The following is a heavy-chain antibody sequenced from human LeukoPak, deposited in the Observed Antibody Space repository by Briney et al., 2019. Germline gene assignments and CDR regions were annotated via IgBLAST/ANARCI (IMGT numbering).Heavy chain of an antibody. J-gene: IGHJ4*02. D-gene: IGHD4-17*01. CDR1: GFALSTYS. V-gene: IGHV3-48*02. Sequence: GGSLRLSCEASGFALSTYSMNWVRQAPGKGLEWVSYISSRTSTIYYADSVKGRFTISRDNAKNSLYLQMNSLRDEDTAVYYCAGSVTTPGLNCCFDFWGQGTLVTVSS. CDR3: AGSVTTPGLNCCFDF. CDR2: ISSRTSTI.